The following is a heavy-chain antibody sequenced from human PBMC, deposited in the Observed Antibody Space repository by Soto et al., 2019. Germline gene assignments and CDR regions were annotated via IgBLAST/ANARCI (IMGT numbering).Heavy chain of an antibody. Sequence: QVQLVQSGAEVKKPGSSVKVSCKASGGTFSSYAISWVRQAPGQGLEWMGGIIPIFGTANYAQKFQGRVTITADESTSTAYMELSSLRSEDTAVYYCARGLVPAATQYYYYGMDVWGQGTTVTVSS. D-gene: IGHD2-2*01. V-gene: IGHV1-69*12. CDR3: ARGLVPAATQYYYYGMDV. CDR2: IIPIFGTA. CDR1: GGTFSSYA. J-gene: IGHJ6*02.